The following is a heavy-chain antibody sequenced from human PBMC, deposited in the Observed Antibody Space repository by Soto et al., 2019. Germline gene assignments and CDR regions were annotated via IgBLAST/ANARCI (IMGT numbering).Heavy chain of an antibody. Sequence: QVQLQQWGAGLLKPSETLSLTCAVYGGSFSGYYWSWIRQPPGKGLEWIGEINHSGSTNYNPSLKSRVTISVDTSKNQFSLKLSSVTAADTAVYYCARAAYDFWSDRYYYGMDVWGQGTTVTVSS. D-gene: IGHD3-3*01. CDR3: ARAAYDFWSDRYYYGMDV. V-gene: IGHV4-34*01. CDR1: GGSFSGYY. J-gene: IGHJ6*02. CDR2: INHSGST.